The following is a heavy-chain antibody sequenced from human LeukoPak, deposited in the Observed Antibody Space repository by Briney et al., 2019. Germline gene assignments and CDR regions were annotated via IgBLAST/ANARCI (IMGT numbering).Heavy chain of an antibody. CDR3: ARHVDSSGWYRSYFDY. Sequence: SETLSLTRIVSGGSISSYSWNWIRQSPGKGLEWVGYISHSGTTSYNSSLKSRVTISVDTSKNQLSLKLSSVSAADTAVYYCARHVDSSGWYRSYFDYWGQGTLVTVSS. D-gene: IGHD6-19*01. CDR2: ISHSGTT. J-gene: IGHJ4*02. CDR1: GGSISSYS. V-gene: IGHV4-59*08.